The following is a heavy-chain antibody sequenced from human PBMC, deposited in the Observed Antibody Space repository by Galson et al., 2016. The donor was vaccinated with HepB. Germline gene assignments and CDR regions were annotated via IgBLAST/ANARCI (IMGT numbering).Heavy chain of an antibody. J-gene: IGHJ4*02. D-gene: IGHD1-1*01. CDR1: GLTFGNSA. Sequence: SLRLSCAVSGLTFGNSAMNWVRQAPGKGLEWLSYITSSSTTIYEADSVKGRFTISRDNAKNSLYLQLNDLRDEDTVVYYCTRSVETTFDHWGQGTLVIVSS. CDR3: TRSVETTFDH. CDR2: ITSSSTTI. V-gene: IGHV3-48*02.